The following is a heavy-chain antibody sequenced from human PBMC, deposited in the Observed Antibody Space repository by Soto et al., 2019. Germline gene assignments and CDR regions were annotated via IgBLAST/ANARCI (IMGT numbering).Heavy chain of an antibody. D-gene: IGHD3-10*01. CDR2: ITHSGNT. CDR3: ARRRGYDNGWGTYYSYMDV. V-gene: IGHV4-34*01. CDR1: GGSFINNY. J-gene: IGHJ6*02. Sequence: QVQLQQWGAGLLKPSETLSLTCAVYGGSFINNYWMWVRQSPDKGLEWIGEITHSGNTNYLPSLKGRANISLDTSKNQFSLKLTSVTAADTAVYYCARRRGYDNGWGTYYSYMDVWGQGTTVSVTS.